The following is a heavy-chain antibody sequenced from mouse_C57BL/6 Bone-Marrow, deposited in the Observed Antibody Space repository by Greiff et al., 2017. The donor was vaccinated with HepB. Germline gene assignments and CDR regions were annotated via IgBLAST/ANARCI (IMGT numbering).Heavy chain of an antibody. D-gene: IGHD3-2*02. CDR2: ISNGGGST. V-gene: IGHV5-12*01. CDR3: ARRAAQATEFAY. J-gene: IGHJ3*01. Sequence: VQLVESGGGLVQPGGSLKLSCAASGFTFSDYYMYWVRQTPEKRLEWVAYISNGGGSTYYPDTVKGRFTISRDNAKNTLYLQMSRLKSEDTAMYYCARRAAQATEFAYWGQGTLVTVSA. CDR1: GFTFSDYY.